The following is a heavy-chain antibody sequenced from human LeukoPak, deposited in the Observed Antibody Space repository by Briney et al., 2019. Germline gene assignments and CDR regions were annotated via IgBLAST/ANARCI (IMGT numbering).Heavy chain of an antibody. CDR1: GFTFSSYG. V-gene: IGHV3-30*02. Sequence: GGSLRLSCAASGFTFSSYGMHWVRQAPGKGLEWVAFIRYEGSNKYYADSVKGRFTISRDNSKNTLYLQMNSLRAEDTAVYYCAKTTVTNGFDYWGQGTLLTVSS. CDR2: IRYEGSNK. J-gene: IGHJ4*02. D-gene: IGHD4-17*01. CDR3: AKTTVTNGFDY.